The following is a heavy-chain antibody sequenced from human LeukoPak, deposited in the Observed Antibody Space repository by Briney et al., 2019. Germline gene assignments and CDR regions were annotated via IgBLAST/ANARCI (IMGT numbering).Heavy chain of an antibody. D-gene: IGHD4-11*01. Sequence: SETLSLTCTVSGGSISSYYWSWVRQHPGRGLEWIGYITSSGRTFYNPSRKSRTTMSVDTSKNQFSLKLSSVTAADTAVYSCARVDSDYDFTDYWGQGTLVTVSS. J-gene: IGHJ4*02. CDR1: GGSISSYY. V-gene: IGHV4-59*06. CDR3: ARVDSDYDFTDY. CDR2: ITSSGRT.